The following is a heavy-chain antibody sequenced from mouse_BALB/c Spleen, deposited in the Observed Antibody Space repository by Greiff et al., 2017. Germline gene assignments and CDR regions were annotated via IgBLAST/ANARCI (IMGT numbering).Heavy chain of an antibody. CDR2: ISYSGST. D-gene: IGHD2-1*01. Sequence: VQLKQSGPGLVKPSQSLSLTCTVTGYSITSDYAWNWIRQFPGNKLEWMGYISYSGSTSYNPSLKSRISITRDTSKNQFFLQLNSVTTEDTATYYCARSPYGNYPDYWGQGTTLTVSS. J-gene: IGHJ2*01. CDR3: ARSPYGNYPDY. V-gene: IGHV3-2*02. CDR1: GYSITSDYA.